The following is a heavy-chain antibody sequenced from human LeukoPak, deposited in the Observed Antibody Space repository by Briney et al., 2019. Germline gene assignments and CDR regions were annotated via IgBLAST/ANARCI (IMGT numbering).Heavy chain of an antibody. V-gene: IGHV1-69*04. Sequence: SVKVSCKASGGTFSSYAISWVRQAPGQGLEWMGRIIPILGIANYAQKFQGRVTITADKSTSTAYMELSSLRSEDTAVYYCARDQAPMIVVVITPYFDYWGQGTLVTVSS. CDR2: IIPILGIA. D-gene: IGHD3-22*01. CDR1: GGTFSSYA. J-gene: IGHJ4*02. CDR3: ARDQAPMIVVVITPYFDY.